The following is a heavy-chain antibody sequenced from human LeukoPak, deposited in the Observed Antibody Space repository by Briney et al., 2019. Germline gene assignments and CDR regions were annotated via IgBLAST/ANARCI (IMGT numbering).Heavy chain of an antibody. D-gene: IGHD6-19*01. Sequence: PGGSLRLSCAVSGITLSNYGMSWVRQAPGKGLEWVAGISDSGGRTNYADSVKGRFTISRDNSKNTVYLQMNSLRAEDTAVYYCAKTTTGYSSGRFPGWPVDYWGQGTLVTVSS. CDR3: AKTTTGYSSGRFPGWPVDY. CDR2: ISDSGGRT. J-gene: IGHJ4*02. CDR1: GITLSNYG. V-gene: IGHV3-23*01.